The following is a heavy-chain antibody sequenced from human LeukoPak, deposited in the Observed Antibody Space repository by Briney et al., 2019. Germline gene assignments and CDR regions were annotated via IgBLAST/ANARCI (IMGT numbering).Heavy chain of an antibody. V-gene: IGHV4-38-2*02. J-gene: IGHJ5*02. CDR1: GYSISSGYY. D-gene: IGHD3-3*01. CDR3: ARGRFLGGTPGWFDP. CDR2: IYHSGST. Sequence: LSETLSLTCTVSGYSISSGYYWGWIRQPPGKGLEWIGSIYHSGSTYYNPSLKSRVTISVDTSKNQFSLKLSSVTAADTAVYYCARGRFLGGTPGWFDPWGQGTLVTVSS.